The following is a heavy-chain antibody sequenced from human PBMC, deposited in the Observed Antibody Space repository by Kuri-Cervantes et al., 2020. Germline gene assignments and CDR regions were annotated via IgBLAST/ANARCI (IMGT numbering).Heavy chain of an antibody. CDR1: GFTFSDYY. Sequence: GGSLRLSCAASGFTFSDYYMSWIRQAPGKGLEWVADINQDGSEKVYVDSLKGRFTISRDNAKNSLYLQLNSLTAEDTAVYYCARLSTAVTGIWGQGTLVTVSS. D-gene: IGHD2-21*02. CDR3: ARLSTAVTGI. CDR2: INQDGSEK. J-gene: IGHJ4*02. V-gene: IGHV3-7*01.